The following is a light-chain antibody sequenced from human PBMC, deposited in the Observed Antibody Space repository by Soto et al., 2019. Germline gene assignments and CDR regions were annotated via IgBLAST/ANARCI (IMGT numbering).Light chain of an antibody. Sequence: DIQMTQSPSPPYGSVGDRVTITCRASQTISSWLAWYQQKPGKAPKLLIYKASSLDSGVPSRFSGSGSGTEFNITISSLQSEDSAVYYCQQYNNWPRATFGGGTKVDIK. CDR2: KAS. V-gene: IGKV1-5*03. J-gene: IGKJ4*01. CDR3: QQYNNWPRAT. CDR1: QTISSW.